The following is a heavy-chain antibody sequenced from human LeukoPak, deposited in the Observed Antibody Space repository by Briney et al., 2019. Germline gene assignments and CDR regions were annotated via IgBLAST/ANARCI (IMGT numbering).Heavy chain of an antibody. Sequence: GGSLRLSCAASGFTFSGSAMHWVRQASGKGLEWVGRIRSKANSYATAYAASVKGRFTIPRDDSKNTAYLQMNSLKTEDTAVYYCTRYDSSGYPPAEFDYWGQGTLVTVSS. J-gene: IGHJ4*02. D-gene: IGHD3-22*01. CDR1: GFTFSGSA. V-gene: IGHV3-73*01. CDR3: TRYDSSGYPPAEFDY. CDR2: IRSKANSYAT.